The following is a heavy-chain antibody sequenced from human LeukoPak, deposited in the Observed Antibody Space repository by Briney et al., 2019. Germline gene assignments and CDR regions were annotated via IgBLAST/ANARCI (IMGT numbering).Heavy chain of an antibody. CDR2: ISSSSSYI. CDR3: ARSGGGPCDY. V-gene: IGHV3-21*01. Sequence: GGSLRLSCVASGFTFSSYSINWVRQAPGKGLEWVSSISSSSSYIYYADSVKGRFTISRDNAKNSLYLQMNSLGAEDTAVYYCARSGGGPCDYWGQGTLVTVSS. CDR1: GFTFSSYS. D-gene: IGHD3-10*01. J-gene: IGHJ4*02.